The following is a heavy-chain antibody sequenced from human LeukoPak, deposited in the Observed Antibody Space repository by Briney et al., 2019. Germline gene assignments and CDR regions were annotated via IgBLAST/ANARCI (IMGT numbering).Heavy chain of an antibody. CDR1: GFPFSSYA. J-gene: IGHJ4*02. CDR2: ISYDGSNK. CDR3: ARDLSQMGYFDY. Sequence: GSLRLSCVASGFPFSSYAMHWVRQAPGKGLEWVAVISYDGSNKYYADSVKGRFTISRDNSKNTLYLQMNSLRAEDTAVYYCARDLSQMGYFDYWGQGTLVTVSS. V-gene: IGHV3-30-3*01. D-gene: IGHD5-24*01.